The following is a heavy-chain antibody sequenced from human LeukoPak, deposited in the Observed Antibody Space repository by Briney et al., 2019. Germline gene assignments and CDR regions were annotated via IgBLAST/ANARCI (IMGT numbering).Heavy chain of an antibody. CDR1: GGSISSYY. V-gene: IGHV4-59*08. Sequence: SETLSLTCTISGGSISSYYWSWIRQPPGKGLEWIGYIYYSGSTNYSPSLKSRVTISVDTSKNQFSLKLSSVTAADTAVYYCARQGYSAYEILDYWGQGTLVTVSS. D-gene: IGHD5-12*01. CDR3: ARQGYSAYEILDY. J-gene: IGHJ4*02. CDR2: IYYSGST.